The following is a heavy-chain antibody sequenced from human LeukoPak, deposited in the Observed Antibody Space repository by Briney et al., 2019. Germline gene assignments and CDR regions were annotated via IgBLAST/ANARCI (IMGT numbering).Heavy chain of an antibody. CDR1: GLTVSSNY. D-gene: IGHD3-22*01. Sequence: GGSLRLSCSASGLTVSSNYMSWVRQAPGKGLEWVSLLYSDGTTYYADSVRGRFAISSDNSKNTLYLQMFSLRAEDTAMYYCANYDTTGFYFDQWGQGTLVTVSS. CDR2: LYSDGTT. J-gene: IGHJ4*02. V-gene: IGHV3-53*01. CDR3: ANYDTTGFYFDQ.